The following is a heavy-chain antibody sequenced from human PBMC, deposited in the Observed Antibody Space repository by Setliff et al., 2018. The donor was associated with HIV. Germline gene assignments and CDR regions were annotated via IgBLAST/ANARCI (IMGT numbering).Heavy chain of an antibody. CDR3: ARDSVEEFYDSSGRFDH. CDR1: GLTFNRYW. CDR2: TKYDGSES. Sequence: GGSLRLSCVVSGLTFNRYWMSWVRQVPGKGLEWVSNTKYDGSESYYVDSAKGRFTISRDNAKNSLFLLMNSLRAEDTAVYFCARDSVEEFYDSSGRFDHWGQGTLVTVSS. V-gene: IGHV3-7*01. J-gene: IGHJ4*02. D-gene: IGHD3-22*01.